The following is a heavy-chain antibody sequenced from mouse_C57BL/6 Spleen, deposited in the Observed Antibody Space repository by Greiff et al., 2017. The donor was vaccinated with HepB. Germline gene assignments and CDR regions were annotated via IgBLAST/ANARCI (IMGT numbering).Heavy chain of an antibody. D-gene: IGHD4-1*02. CDR3: ARQLFYAMDY. V-gene: IGHV1-50*01. CDR1: GYTFTSYW. Sequence: QVQLKQPGAELVKPGASVKLSCKASGYTFTSYWMQWVKQRPGQGLEWIGEIDPSDSYTNYNQKFKGKATLTVDTSSSTAYMQLSSLTSEDSAVYYCARQLFYAMDYWGQGTSVTVSS. CDR2: IDPSDSYT. J-gene: IGHJ4*01.